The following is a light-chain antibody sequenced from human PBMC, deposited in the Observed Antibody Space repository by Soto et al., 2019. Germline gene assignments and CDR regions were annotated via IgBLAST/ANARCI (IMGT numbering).Light chain of an antibody. V-gene: IGKV1-9*01. Sequence: DIQLTQSPSFLSASVGDRVTITCRASQGISSYLAWYQLKPGKAPKLLISTASTLQSGVPSRFSGSGSGTEFTLTISSLPPEDFATYYCQQLDNYPRTFGQGTKVELK. J-gene: IGKJ1*01. CDR2: TAS. CDR1: QGISSY. CDR3: QQLDNYPRT.